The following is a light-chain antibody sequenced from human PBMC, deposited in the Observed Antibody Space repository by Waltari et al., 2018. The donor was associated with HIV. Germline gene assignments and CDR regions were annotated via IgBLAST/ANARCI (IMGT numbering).Light chain of an antibody. V-gene: IGKV1-16*02. CDR2: AAS. CDR3: QQYRAYPLT. Sequence: DIQLTQSPSSLSAFVGNRGTITCRASQDVSNYLAWFQQKPGEPPKSLIYAASSLQSGVPSKFSGSGSGTQFSLTISSLQPEDFATSYCQQYRAYPLTFGQGT. J-gene: IGKJ2*01. CDR1: QDVSNY.